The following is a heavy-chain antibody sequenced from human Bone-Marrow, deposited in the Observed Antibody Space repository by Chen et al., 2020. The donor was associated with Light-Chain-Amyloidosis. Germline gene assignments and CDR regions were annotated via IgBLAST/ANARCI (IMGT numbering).Heavy chain of an antibody. J-gene: IGHJ6*02. Sequence: QVQLVESGGGVVQPGRSLRLSCAAPGFTFSSYAMHWVRQAPGKGLEWVAVISYDGSNKYYADSVKGRFTISRDNSKNTLYLQMNSLRAEDTAVYYCARDQWSGRGYYYYGMDVWGQGTTVTVSS. CDR3: ARDQWSGRGYYYYGMDV. D-gene: IGHD2-15*01. CDR1: GFTFSSYA. V-gene: IGHV3-30-3*01. CDR2: ISYDGSNK.